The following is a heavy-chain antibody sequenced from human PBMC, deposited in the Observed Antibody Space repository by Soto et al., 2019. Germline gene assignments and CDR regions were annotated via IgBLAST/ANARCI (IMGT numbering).Heavy chain of an antibody. CDR2: IIPSFGTG. Sequence: QVQLVQSGAEAKRPGSSVKVSCKASGGTFSSYAISWVRQAPGQGLEWLGGIIPSFGTGNYQQNFQGRVTITADESTSTVYMELSGLTSGDTAVYYCARERGGYNRGDFEFWGQGTLVTVSS. J-gene: IGHJ4*02. CDR1: GGTFSSYA. CDR3: ARERGGYNRGDFEF. V-gene: IGHV1-69*01. D-gene: IGHD5-12*01.